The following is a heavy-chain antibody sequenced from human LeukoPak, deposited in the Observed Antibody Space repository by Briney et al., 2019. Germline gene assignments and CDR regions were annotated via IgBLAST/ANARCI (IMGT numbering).Heavy chain of an antibody. CDR3: ARVSGYDWESFYDY. CDR1: GGSISSSSYY. V-gene: IGHV4-39*07. D-gene: IGHD5-12*01. J-gene: IGHJ4*02. CDR2: IYYSGST. Sequence: SETLSLTCTVSGGSISSSSYYWGWIRQPPGKGLEWIGSIYYSGSTYYNPSLKSRVTISVDTSKNQFSLKLSSVTAADTAVYYCARVSGYDWESFYDYWGQGSLVTVSS.